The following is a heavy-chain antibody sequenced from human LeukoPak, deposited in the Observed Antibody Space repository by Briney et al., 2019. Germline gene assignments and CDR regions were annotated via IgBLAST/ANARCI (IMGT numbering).Heavy chain of an antibody. CDR3: ARALTGYPGGDAFDI. D-gene: IGHD3-9*01. Sequence: SETLSLTCTVSGYSISSGYYWGWIRQPPGKGLEWIGSIYHSGSTYYNPSLKSRVTISVDTSKNQFSLKLSSVTAADTAVYYCARALTGYPGGDAFDIWGQGTMVTVSS. CDR2: IYHSGST. J-gene: IGHJ3*02. V-gene: IGHV4-38-2*02. CDR1: GYSISSGYY.